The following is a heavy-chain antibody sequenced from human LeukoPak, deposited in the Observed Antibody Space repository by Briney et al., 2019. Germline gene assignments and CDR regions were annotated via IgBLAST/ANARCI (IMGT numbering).Heavy chain of an antibody. Sequence: PGGSLRLSCAASGFSFSSYTMNWVRQAPGKGLEWVSIISSSSSYIYYADSVKGRFTISRDNAKNALYLQMNSLRVEDTAVYYCARDGRYGGDCYASWGQGTLVTVSS. CDR1: GFSFSSYT. D-gene: IGHD2-21*02. CDR3: ARDGRYGGDCYAS. V-gene: IGHV3-21*01. CDR2: ISSSSSYI. J-gene: IGHJ4*02.